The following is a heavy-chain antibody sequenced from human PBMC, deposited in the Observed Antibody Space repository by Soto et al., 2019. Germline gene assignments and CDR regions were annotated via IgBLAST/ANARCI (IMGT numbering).Heavy chain of an antibody. CDR3: ARAPDTAMVQFDY. CDR1: GGSISSGDYY. J-gene: IGHJ4*02. Sequence: QVQLQESGPGLVKPSQTLSLTCTVSGGSISSGDYYWSWIRQPPGKALEWIGYIYYSGSTYYNPSLKSRVTISVDTSKNQFSLKLSSVTAADTAVYYCARAPDTAMVQFDYWGQGTLVTVSS. D-gene: IGHD5-18*01. V-gene: IGHV4-30-4*01. CDR2: IYYSGST.